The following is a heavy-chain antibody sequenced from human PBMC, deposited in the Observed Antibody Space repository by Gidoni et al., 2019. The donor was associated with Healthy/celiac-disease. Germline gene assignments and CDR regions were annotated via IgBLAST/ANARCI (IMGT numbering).Heavy chain of an antibody. D-gene: IGHD3-3*01. J-gene: IGHJ5*02. V-gene: IGHV3-73*02. Sequence: EVQLVESGGGLVQPGGSLKLSCAASGFTFSGSAMHWVRQASGKGLEWVGRIRSKANSYATAYAASVKGRFTISRDDSKNTAYLQMNSLKTEDTAVYYCTRHDHYDFWSGSNEADWFDPWGQGTLVTVSS. CDR3: TRHDHYDFWSGSNEADWFDP. CDR2: IRSKANSYAT. CDR1: GFTFSGSA.